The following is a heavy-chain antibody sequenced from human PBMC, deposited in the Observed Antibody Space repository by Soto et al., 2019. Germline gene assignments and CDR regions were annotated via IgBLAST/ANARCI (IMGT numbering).Heavy chain of an antibody. J-gene: IGHJ5*02. Sequence: QLQLQESGPGLVKPSETLSLTCTVSGGSISSSSYYWGWIRQPPGKGLEWIGSIYYSGSTYYNPSLKSRVTISVDTSKNQFSLKLNSVTAADTAVYYCARQKTAGTNLFDPWGQGTLVTVSS. CDR3: ARQKTAGTNLFDP. CDR2: IYYSGST. D-gene: IGHD6-13*01. CDR1: GGSISSSSYY. V-gene: IGHV4-39*01.